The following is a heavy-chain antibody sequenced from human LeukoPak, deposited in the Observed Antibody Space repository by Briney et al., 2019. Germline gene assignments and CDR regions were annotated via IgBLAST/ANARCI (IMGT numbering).Heavy chain of an antibody. CDR2: IDGDGATR. CDR1: GFTFNSYL. V-gene: IGHV3-74*01. Sequence: GGSLRLSCAASGFTFNSYLMSWVRQAPGKGLVWVSRIDGDGATRSHEDSVKGRFTISRDNANNMVYLEMNSLRVEDTAVYYCTRGSGADRRYFDLWGRGTLVTVSS. D-gene: IGHD7-27*01. CDR3: TRGSGADRRYFDL. J-gene: IGHJ2*01.